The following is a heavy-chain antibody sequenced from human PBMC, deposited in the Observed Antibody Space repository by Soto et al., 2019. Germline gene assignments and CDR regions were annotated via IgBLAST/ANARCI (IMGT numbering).Heavy chain of an antibody. D-gene: IGHD3-22*01. J-gene: IGHJ4*02. CDR3: ARGKQGYYESSGFYSFDY. Sequence: ASVKVSCKASGYTFSSYGISWVRQAPRQGPEWMGWISIYNDNMKYAQKLQGRVTMTTDTSTSTAYMELRSLRSDDTAVYYCARGKQGYYESSGFYSFDYWGQGTLVTVSS. V-gene: IGHV1-18*01. CDR2: ISIYNDNM. CDR1: GYTFSSYG.